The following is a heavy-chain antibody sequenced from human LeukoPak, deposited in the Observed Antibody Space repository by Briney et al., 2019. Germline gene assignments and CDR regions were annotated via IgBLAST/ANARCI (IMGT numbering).Heavy chain of an antibody. J-gene: IGHJ1*01. V-gene: IGHV4-38-2*02. Sequence: SETLSLTCTVSGYSISSGYYWGWIRQPPGKGLEWIGSIYHSGSTYYNPSLKSRVTISVDKSKNQFSLKLSSVTAADTAVYYCARLGLYDSSGYYYVWGQGTLVTVSS. CDR2: IYHSGST. D-gene: IGHD3-22*01. CDR3: ARLGLYDSSGYYYV. CDR1: GYSISSGYY.